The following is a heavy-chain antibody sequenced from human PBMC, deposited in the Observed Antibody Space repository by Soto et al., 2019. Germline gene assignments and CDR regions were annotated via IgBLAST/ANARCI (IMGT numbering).Heavy chain of an antibody. CDR3: ARRDFRSSGSYLWFDP. CDR2: IRPHNGDT. J-gene: IGHJ5*02. D-gene: IGHD1-26*01. V-gene: IGHV1-18*04. CDR1: GYTLTNYV. Sequence: ASVKVSCKASGYTLTNYVIVWVRQAPGQGLEWMGWIRPHNGDTNYAQKFQGRVSMTTDTSTDTTYMELRSLRPDDTAVYYCARRDFRSSGSYLWFDPWGKGTLVTVSS.